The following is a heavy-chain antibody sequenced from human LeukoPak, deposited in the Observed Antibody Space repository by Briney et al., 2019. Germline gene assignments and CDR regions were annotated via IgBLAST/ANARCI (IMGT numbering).Heavy chain of an antibody. Sequence: PGGSLRLSCAASGFTLSSYAMSWVRQAPGKGLEWVSAIGGSGGSTYYADSVKGRFTISRDNSKNTLYLQMNSLRAEDTAVYYCAKGGLGYYSYYGMDVWGQGTTVTVSS. CDR2: IGGSGGST. D-gene: IGHD2-8*01. V-gene: IGHV3-23*01. CDR3: AKGGLGYYSYYGMDV. CDR1: GFTLSSYA. J-gene: IGHJ6*02.